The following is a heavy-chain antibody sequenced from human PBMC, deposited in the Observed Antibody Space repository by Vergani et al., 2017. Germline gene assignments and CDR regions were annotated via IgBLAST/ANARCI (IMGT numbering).Heavy chain of an antibody. Sequence: QVQLVQSGAEVKKPGSSVKVPCKASGGTFSSYAISWVRQAPGQGLEWMGGIIPIFGTANYAQKFQGRVTITADESTSTAYMELSSLRSEDTAVYYCARDRDYGGNFAFDIWGQGTMVTVSS. CDR2: IIPIFGTA. CDR3: ARDRDYGGNFAFDI. V-gene: IGHV1-69*01. J-gene: IGHJ3*02. D-gene: IGHD4-23*01. CDR1: GGTFSSYA.